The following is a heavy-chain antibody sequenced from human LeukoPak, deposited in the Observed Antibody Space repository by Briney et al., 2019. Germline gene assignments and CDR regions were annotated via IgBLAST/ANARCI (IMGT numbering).Heavy chain of an antibody. J-gene: IGHJ5*02. CDR3: AKDLLFPKFGSES. D-gene: IGHD2-21*02. V-gene: IGHV3-23*01. Sequence: GGSLRLSCAASGFTFTRYALSWVRQAPGKGLEWVSAISISGDGTYYADSVKGRFTISRDNSRNMLFLQMNSLTTGDTAVYYCAKDLLFPKFGSESWGQGTLVTVSS. CDR1: GFTFTRYA. CDR2: ISISGDGT.